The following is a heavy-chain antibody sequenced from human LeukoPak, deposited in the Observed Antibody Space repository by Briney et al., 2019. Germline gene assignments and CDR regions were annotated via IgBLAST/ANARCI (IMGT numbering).Heavy chain of an antibody. J-gene: IGHJ5*02. CDR3: ARGLKYYDFWSAKGWFDP. Sequence: SETLSLTCAVYGGSFSGYYWSWIRQPPGKGLEWIGEINHSGSTNYNPSLKSRVTISVDTSKNQFSLKLSSVTAADTAVYYCARGLKYYDFWSAKGWFDPWGQGTLVTVSS. CDR1: GGSFSGYY. D-gene: IGHD3-3*01. V-gene: IGHV4-34*01. CDR2: INHSGST.